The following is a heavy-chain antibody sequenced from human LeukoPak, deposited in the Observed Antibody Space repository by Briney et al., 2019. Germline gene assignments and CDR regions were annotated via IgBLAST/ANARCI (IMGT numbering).Heavy chain of an antibody. J-gene: IGHJ4*02. CDR3: AKDGGFDWSIVWY. Sequence: GESLRLSCAASGFTFSSYGMHWVRQAPGKGLEWVAVISYDGSNKYYADSVKGRFTISRDNSKNTLYLQMNSLRAEDTAVYYCAKDGGFDWSIVWYWGQGTLVTVSS. D-gene: IGHD3-9*01. V-gene: IGHV3-30*18. CDR1: GFTFSSYG. CDR2: ISYDGSNK.